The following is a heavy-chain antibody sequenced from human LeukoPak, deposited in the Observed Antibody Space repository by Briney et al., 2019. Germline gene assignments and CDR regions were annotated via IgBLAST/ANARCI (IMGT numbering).Heavy chain of an antibody. D-gene: IGHD3-16*01. Sequence: PSETLSLTCAVSGYSISRGYSWGWIRQPPGKGLEWIGNIYHSESTHYNPSLKSRAIISPDTSKNQFSLKLSSVTAADTAVYYCARFDHVWETHGMDAFDLWGQGTMVTVSS. CDR3: ARFDHVWETHGMDAFDL. V-gene: IGHV4-38-2*01. CDR2: IYHSEST. CDR1: GYSISRGYS. J-gene: IGHJ3*01.